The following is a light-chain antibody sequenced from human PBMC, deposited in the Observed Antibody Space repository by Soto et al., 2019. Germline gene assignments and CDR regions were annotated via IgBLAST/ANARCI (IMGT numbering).Light chain of an antibody. J-gene: IGKJ5*01. Sequence: EIMITQSPATLSLSPGERATLSCRAGQSVSSYLAWYQQRPGQAPRLLIYGASSRAPGIPARFSGSGSGTDFTLTISSLEPEDSAVYHCQQRSNWPSMTFGQGTRLEIK. V-gene: IGKV3-11*01. CDR2: GAS. CDR1: QSVSSY. CDR3: QQRSNWPSMT.